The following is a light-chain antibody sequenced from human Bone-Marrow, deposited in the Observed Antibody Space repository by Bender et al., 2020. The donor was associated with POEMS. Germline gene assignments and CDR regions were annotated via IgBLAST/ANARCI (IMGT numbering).Light chain of an antibody. CDR2: DVT. CDR1: SSDIGIYNL. J-gene: IGLJ2*01. V-gene: IGLV2-14*02. Sequence: QSVLTQPASVSGSPGQSITISCTGTSSDIGIYNLVSWYQRHPGKAPKLIIYDVTNRPSGVSNRFSGSKSGNTASLTISGLQAEDEADYYCSSYTSSTTLVFGGGTKLTVL. CDR3: SSYTSSTTLV.